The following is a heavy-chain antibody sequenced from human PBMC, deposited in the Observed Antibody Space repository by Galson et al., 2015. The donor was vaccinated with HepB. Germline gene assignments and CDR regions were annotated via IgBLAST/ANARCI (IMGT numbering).Heavy chain of an antibody. CDR3: ARGWWSLSVTPAWRYYYYYGMDV. V-gene: IGHV1-8*01. J-gene: IGHJ6*02. Sequence: SVKVSCKASGSTFTSYDINWVRQATGQGLEWMGWMNPNSGNTGYAQKFQGRVTMTRNTSISTAYMELSSLRSEDTAVYYCARGWWSLSVTPAWRYYYYYGMDVWGQGTTVTVSS. CDR1: GSTFTSYD. D-gene: IGHD3-16*01. CDR2: MNPNSGNT.